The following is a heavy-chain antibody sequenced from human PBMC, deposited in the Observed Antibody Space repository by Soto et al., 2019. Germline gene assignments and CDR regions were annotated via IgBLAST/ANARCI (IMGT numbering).Heavy chain of an antibody. CDR3: AKDHLYDYIWGRYRYIYYFDY. CDR1: GFTFSSYA. D-gene: IGHD3-16*02. J-gene: IGHJ4*02. CDR2: ISGSGGST. V-gene: IGHV3-23*01. Sequence: EVQLLESGGGLVQPGGSLRLSCAASGFTFSSYAMSWVRQAPGKGLEWVSAISGSGGSTYYGDSVKGRFTISRDNSKNKLNLQMKSLRDEDTAVYYCAKDHLYDYIWGRYRYIYYFDYWGQGTLVTVSS.